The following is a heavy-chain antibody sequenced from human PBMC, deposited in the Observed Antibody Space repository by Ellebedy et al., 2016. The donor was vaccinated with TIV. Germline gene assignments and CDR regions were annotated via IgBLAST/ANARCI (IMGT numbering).Heavy chain of an antibody. CDR2: IYYSGST. V-gene: IGHV4-59*12. Sequence: SETLSLTXTVSGGSISSYYWSWIRQPPGKGLEWIGYIYYSGSTNYNPSLKSRVTISVDTSKNQFSLKLSSVTAADTAVYYCARDISPTTITMVRGVIKRAEYFQHWGQGTLVTVSS. CDR3: ARDISPTTITMVRGVIKRAEYFQH. CDR1: GGSISSYY. J-gene: IGHJ1*01. D-gene: IGHD3-10*01.